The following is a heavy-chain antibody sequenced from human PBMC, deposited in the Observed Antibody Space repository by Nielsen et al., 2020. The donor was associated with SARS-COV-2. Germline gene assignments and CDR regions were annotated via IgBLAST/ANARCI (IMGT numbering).Heavy chain of an antibody. V-gene: IGHV3-30*03. D-gene: IGHD3-9*01. Sequence: SLTISCSSSVFTFSSYGMHSVPHAPRKGLEWVAVISYDGSNKYYADSVKGRFTISRDNSKNTLYLQMNSLRAEDTAVYYCARGYYDILYAFDIWGQGTMVTVSS. CDR3: ARGYYDILYAFDI. CDR2: ISYDGSNK. J-gene: IGHJ3*02. CDR1: VFTFSSYG.